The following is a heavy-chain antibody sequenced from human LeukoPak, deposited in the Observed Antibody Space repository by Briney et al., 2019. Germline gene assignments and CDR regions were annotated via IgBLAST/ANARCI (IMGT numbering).Heavy chain of an antibody. D-gene: IGHD6-6*01. CDR2: VYYSGST. V-gene: IGHV4-59*08. J-gene: IGHJ4*02. Sequence: SETLSLTCTVSGGSIRSYFWSWIRQPPGKGLEWIGYVYYSGSTNYNPSLKNRVTISVGTSKKQFSLKVSSVTAADTAVYYCARRPDGTSHFDYWGQGTLVTVSS. CDR3: ARRPDGTSHFDY. CDR1: GGSIRSYF.